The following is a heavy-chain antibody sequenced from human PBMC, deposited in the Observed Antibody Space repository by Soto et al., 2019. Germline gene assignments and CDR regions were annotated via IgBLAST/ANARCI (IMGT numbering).Heavy chain of an antibody. CDR1: GGTFSTSS. J-gene: IGHJ3*02. CDR3: ARGHEYGGNPVAFDI. V-gene: IGHV1-69*14. D-gene: IGHD4-17*01. Sequence: QVQLVQSGAEVKKPGSSVKVSCKASGGTFSTSSINWVRQAPGQRPEWMGNILPIFGTADYAQKFQGRVTIPGENSTKTASRELRGLFSEDRAVYYGARGHEYGGNPVAFDIWGQGTVVPVSS. CDR2: ILPIFGTA.